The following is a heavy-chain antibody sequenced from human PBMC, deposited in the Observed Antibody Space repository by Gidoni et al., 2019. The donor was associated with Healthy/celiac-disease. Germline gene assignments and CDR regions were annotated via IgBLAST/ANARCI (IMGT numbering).Heavy chain of an antibody. CDR3: ARDYCSSTSCYGGPDY. V-gene: IGHV3-74*01. CDR2: INSDGSST. J-gene: IGHJ4*02. CDR1: GFTFSSYW. Sequence: EVQLVESGGGLVQLGGSLSLSCAASGFTFSSYWMHWVRQAPGKGLGGVSRINSDGSSTSYADSVKGRFTISRDNAKNTLYLQMNSLRAEDTAVYYCARDYCSSTSCYGGPDYWGQGTLVTVSS. D-gene: IGHD2-2*01.